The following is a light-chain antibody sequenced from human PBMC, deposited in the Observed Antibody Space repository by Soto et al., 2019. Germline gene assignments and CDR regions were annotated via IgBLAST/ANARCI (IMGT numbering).Light chain of an antibody. V-gene: IGLV2-14*01. CDR3: SSYTSSSHVV. CDR2: EVS. Sequence: QSALTQPASVSGSPGQSITISCTGTSSDVGGYNYVSWYQQHPGKAPKLMIYEVSNRPSGVSNRFSGSKSGNTAPLTISGLQAEDEADYYCSSYTSSSHVVFGGGTKVTVL. CDR1: SSDVGGYNY. J-gene: IGLJ2*01.